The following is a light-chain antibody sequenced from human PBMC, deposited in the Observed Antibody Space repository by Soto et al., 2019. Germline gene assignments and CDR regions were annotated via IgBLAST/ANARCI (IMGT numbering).Light chain of an antibody. V-gene: IGKV3-11*01. Sequence: EIVLTQSPATLSLSPGERATLSCRTSQSVSKYFAWYHQKPGRAPRLLIYDASSSATGIPARFIGSGSVTDFSLTISSLAPEDFSIYFCQQCNNWPITFVLGTRLEIK. CDR3: QQCNNWPIT. CDR1: QSVSKY. J-gene: IGKJ5*01. CDR2: DAS.